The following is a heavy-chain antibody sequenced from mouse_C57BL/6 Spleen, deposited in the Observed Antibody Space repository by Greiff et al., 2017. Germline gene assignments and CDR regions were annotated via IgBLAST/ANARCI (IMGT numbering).Heavy chain of an antibody. J-gene: IGHJ4*01. CDR1: GYSFTDYN. Sequence: EVKLVESGPELVKPGASVKISCKASGYSFTDYNMNWVKQSNGKSLEWIGVINPNYGTTSYNQKFKGKATLTVDQSSSTAYMQLNSLTSEDSAVYYGARTGYDYAYAMDYWGQGTSVTVSS. CDR3: ARTGYDYAYAMDY. CDR2: INPNYGTT. D-gene: IGHD2-4*01. V-gene: IGHV1-39*01.